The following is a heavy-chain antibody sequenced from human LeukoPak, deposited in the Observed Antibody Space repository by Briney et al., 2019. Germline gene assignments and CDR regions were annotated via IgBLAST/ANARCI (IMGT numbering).Heavy chain of an antibody. V-gene: IGHV3-23*01. CDR3: AKDADYGDYVAVDNWFDP. Sequence: GGSLRLSCAASGFTFSSYAMSWVRQAPGKGLEGVSAISGSGGSTYYADSVNGRFTISRDNSKNTPYLQMNSPRAEDTAVYYCAKDADYGDYVAVDNWFDPWGQGTLVTVSS. J-gene: IGHJ5*02. D-gene: IGHD4-17*01. CDR2: ISGSGGST. CDR1: GFTFSSYA.